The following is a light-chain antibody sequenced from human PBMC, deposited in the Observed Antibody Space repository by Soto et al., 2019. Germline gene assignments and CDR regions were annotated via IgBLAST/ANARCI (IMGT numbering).Light chain of an antibody. CDR3: QQYYSTPRLT. J-gene: IGKJ4*01. V-gene: IGKV4-1*01. CDR1: QSVLYSSNNKNY. Sequence: DIVMTQSPDSLAVSLGERDTINCKSSQSVLYSSNNKNYLAWYQQKPGQPPKLLIYWASTRESGVPDRFSGSGSGTDFTLTISSLQAEDVAVYYCQQYYSTPRLTFGGGTKVEIK. CDR2: WAS.